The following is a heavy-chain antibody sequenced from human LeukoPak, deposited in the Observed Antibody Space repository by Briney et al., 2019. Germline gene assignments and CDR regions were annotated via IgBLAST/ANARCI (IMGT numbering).Heavy chain of an antibody. D-gene: IGHD2-2*01. CDR3: AKGQYCSSTSCLRRNYYGMDV. J-gene: IGHJ6*02. CDR1: GFTFSSYA. CDR2: ISGSGGST. Sequence: PGGSLRLSCAASGFTFSSYAMSWVRQAPGKGLEWVSAISGSGGSTYYADSVKGRFTISRDNSKNTLYLQMNSLRAEDTAVYYCAKGQYCSSTSCLRRNYYGMDVWGQGTTVTVSS. V-gene: IGHV3-23*01.